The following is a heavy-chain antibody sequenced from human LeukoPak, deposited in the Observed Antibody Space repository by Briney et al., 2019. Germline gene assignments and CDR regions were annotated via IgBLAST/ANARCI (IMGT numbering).Heavy chain of an antibody. D-gene: IGHD6-13*01. J-gene: IGHJ4*02. V-gene: IGHV3-33*01. CDR2: IWYDGRNK. Sequence: GGSLRLSCAASGFTLSSYGMHWVRQAPGKGLEWVAVIWYDGRNKYYADSVKGRFTISRDNSKNTVYLQMNSLRAEDTAVYHCARERSRSYSISPDLDYWGQGTLVTVSS. CDR1: GFTLSSYG. CDR3: ARERSRSYSISPDLDY.